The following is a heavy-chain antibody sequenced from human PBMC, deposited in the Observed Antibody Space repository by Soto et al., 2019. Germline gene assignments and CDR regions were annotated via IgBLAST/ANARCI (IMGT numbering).Heavy chain of an antibody. CDR3: ARGHGGITVFGAPGHFDY. V-gene: IGHV4-39*01. Sequence: PSETLSLTCTVSGGSISSSSHYWGGIRQPPGKGLEWIGSVYYTGSTYYNPSLKSRVTISVDTSGNQFSLKLNSVTAADTAVYYCARGHGGITVFGAPGHFDYWGQGTLVTVSS. CDR1: GGSISSSSHY. D-gene: IGHD3-3*01. J-gene: IGHJ4*02. CDR2: VYYTGST.